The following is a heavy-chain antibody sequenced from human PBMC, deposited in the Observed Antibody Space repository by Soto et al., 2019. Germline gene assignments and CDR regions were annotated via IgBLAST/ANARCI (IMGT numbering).Heavy chain of an antibody. Sequence: QVQLQQWGAGLLKPSETLSLTCAVYGGSFSGYYWSWIRKPPGQGLDWMGEINHSGRTNYNPSLKSRVTISVGTSKNQSCLKLRSVGAAAAAVSYWARVRPVTAALCDYYGVDGGGRG. CDR3: ARVRPVTAALCDYYGVDG. J-gene: IGHJ6*02. V-gene: IGHV4-34*01. D-gene: IGHD2-21*02. CDR2: INHSGRT. CDR1: GGSFSGYY.